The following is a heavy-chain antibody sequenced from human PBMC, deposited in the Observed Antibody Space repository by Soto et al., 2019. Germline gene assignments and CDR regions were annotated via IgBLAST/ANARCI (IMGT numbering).Heavy chain of an antibody. CDR2: IIPMFGTT. J-gene: IGHJ4*02. CDR1: GGTFSTYA. Sequence: QVQLVQSGAEVKKPESSVKVSCKAPGGTFSTYAISWVRQAPGQGLEWMGGIIPMFGTTNYAQRFQDRVTITADESTNTVYMELSSVRSEDTAVYFYASGMQLWLRRINSGYSGWGQGTLVTVSS. V-gene: IGHV1-69*12. CDR3: ASGMQLWLRRINSGYSG. D-gene: IGHD5-12*01.